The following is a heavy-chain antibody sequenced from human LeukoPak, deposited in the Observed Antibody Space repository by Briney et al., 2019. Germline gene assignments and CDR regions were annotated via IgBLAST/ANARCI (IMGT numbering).Heavy chain of an antibody. CDR2: IIPIFGTA. Sequence: SVKVSCKASRGTFSSYAISWVRQAPGHGLEWRGRIIPIFGTANYAQKFQGRVTITTDESTSTAYMELSSLRSEDTAVYYCARERGSGSYYFDYWGQGTLVTVSS. CDR1: RGTFSSYA. CDR3: ARERGSGSYYFDY. D-gene: IGHD3-10*01. J-gene: IGHJ4*02. V-gene: IGHV1-69*05.